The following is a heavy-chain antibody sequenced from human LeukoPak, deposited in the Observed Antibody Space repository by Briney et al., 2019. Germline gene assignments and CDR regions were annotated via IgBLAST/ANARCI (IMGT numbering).Heavy chain of an antibody. J-gene: IGHJ3*02. CDR3: ARVGEDGDYGEGGAFDI. Sequence: GGSLRLSCAASGFTFDDYAMNWVRQAPGKGLEWVSSISSSSSYIYYADSVKGRFTISRDDAKNSLYLQMNSLRAEDTAVYYCARVGEDGDYGEGGAFDIWGRGTMVTVSS. D-gene: IGHD4-17*01. CDR1: GFTFDDYA. V-gene: IGHV3-21*01. CDR2: ISSSSSYI.